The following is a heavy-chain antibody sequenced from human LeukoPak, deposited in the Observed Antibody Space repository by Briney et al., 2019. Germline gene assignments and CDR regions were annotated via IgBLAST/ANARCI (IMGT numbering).Heavy chain of an antibody. CDR1: GFTFSSYA. Sequence: PGGSLRLSCAASGFTFSSYAMHWVRQAPGKGLEWVAVISYDGSNKYYADSVKGRFTISRDNSKNTLYLQMNSLRAEDTAVYYCARKQWLDDYWGQGTPVTVSS. D-gene: IGHD6-19*01. V-gene: IGHV3-30*04. J-gene: IGHJ4*02. CDR3: ARKQWLDDY. CDR2: ISYDGSNK.